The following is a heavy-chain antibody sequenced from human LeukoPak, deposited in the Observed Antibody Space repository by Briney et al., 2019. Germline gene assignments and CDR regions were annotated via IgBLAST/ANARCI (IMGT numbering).Heavy chain of an antibody. Sequence: GGSLRLSCAASGFTFSDSAVHWVRQASGKGLEWVGRIRSKAKSYATAYAASVKGRFTISRDDSETTAYLQMNSLKTEDTAVYYCTHYYDGSGYYGAFDSWGQGTMVTVSS. D-gene: IGHD3-22*01. CDR3: THYYDGSGYYGAFDS. CDR2: IRSKAKSYAT. CDR1: GFTFSDSA. J-gene: IGHJ3*02. V-gene: IGHV3-73*01.